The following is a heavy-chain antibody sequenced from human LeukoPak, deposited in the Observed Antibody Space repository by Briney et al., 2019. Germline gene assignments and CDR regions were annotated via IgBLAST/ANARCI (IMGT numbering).Heavy chain of an antibody. CDR2: INAGNGNT. J-gene: IGHJ4*02. D-gene: IGHD6-13*01. V-gene: IGHV1-3*01. CDR1: GYTFTSYA. Sequence: GAPVKVSCKASGYTFTSYAMHWVRQAPGQRLEWMGWINAGNGNTKYSQKFQGRVTITRDTSASTAYMELSSLRSEDTAVYYCARDVWIAAAGPLDYWGQGTLVTVSS. CDR3: ARDVWIAAAGPLDY.